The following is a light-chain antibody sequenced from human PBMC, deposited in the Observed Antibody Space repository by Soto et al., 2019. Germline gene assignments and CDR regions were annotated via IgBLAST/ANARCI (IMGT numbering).Light chain of an antibody. Sequence: DIQMTQSPSSLSASLCDRVTITCRASENIIQYLNWYQQKPGKVPRLLVYGASRLETGVPSRFSASGFGTEFTLTIRGLQSEDFATYYCQHRYTAPWTFGQGTKV. J-gene: IGKJ1*01. V-gene: IGKV1-39*01. CDR3: QHRYTAPWT. CDR1: ENIIQY. CDR2: GAS.